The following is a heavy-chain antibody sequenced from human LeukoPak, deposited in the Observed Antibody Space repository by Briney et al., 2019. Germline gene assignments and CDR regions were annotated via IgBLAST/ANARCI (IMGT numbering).Heavy chain of an antibody. Sequence: SETLSLTCTVSGGSISSYYWSWIRQPPAKGLEWIGYIYYSGSTDYNPSLKSRVTISVDTSKNQFSLKLRSVTAADTAVYYCARDKSGWGYWGQGTLVTVSS. V-gene: IGHV4-59*01. J-gene: IGHJ4*02. CDR2: IYYSGST. D-gene: IGHD6-19*01. CDR1: GGSISSYY. CDR3: ARDKSGWGY.